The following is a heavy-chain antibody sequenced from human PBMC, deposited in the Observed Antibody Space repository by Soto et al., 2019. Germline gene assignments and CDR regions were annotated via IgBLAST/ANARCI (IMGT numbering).Heavy chain of an antibody. J-gene: IGHJ4*02. D-gene: IGHD6-19*01. V-gene: IGHV3-23*01. CDR2: ITDRAHRT. CDR1: GFTFSSYA. CDR3: ASIAVATPYDY. Sequence: PGGSLRLSCAASGFTFSSYAMTWVRQAPGKGLDWVSTITDRAHRTYYADSVKGRFTISRDNSKNTLYLQMNSLRVEDTAVYYCASIAVATPYDYWGQGTPVTVPS.